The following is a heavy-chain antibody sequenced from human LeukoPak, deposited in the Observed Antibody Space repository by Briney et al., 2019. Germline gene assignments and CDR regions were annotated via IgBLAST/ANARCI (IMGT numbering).Heavy chain of an antibody. CDR3: ARDNSVGDYAWWFDP. CDR1: GYAFTSYY. V-gene: IGHV1-46*01. CDR2: INPSGGTT. Sequence: ASVKVSCRASGYAFTSYYMHWVRQAPGQGLEWMGLINPSGGTTRYAQKFQGRVTMTRDLSTSTDYMELSSLRSDDTAVYFCARDNSVGDYAWWFDPWGQGTLVTVSS. J-gene: IGHJ5*02. D-gene: IGHD1-26*01.